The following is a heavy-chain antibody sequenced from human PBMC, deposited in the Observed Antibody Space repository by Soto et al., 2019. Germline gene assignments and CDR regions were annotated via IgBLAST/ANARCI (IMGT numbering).Heavy chain of an antibody. J-gene: IGHJ4*02. CDR2: IYYSGST. Sequence: SETLSLTCTVSGGSISSSSYYWGWIRQPPGKGLEWIGNIYYSGSTYYNPSLKSRVTISVDTSKNQFSLKLSSVTAADTALYYWAGRQTGTRFDYGGQGTLDTVSS. CDR1: GGSISSSSYY. CDR3: AGRQTGTRFDY. V-gene: IGHV4-39*01. D-gene: IGHD1-1*01.